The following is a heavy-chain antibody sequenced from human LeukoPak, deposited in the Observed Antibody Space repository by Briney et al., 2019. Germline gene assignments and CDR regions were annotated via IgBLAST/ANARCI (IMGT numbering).Heavy chain of an antibody. D-gene: IGHD3-9*01. CDR1: GYTLTELS. J-gene: IGHJ4*02. CDR3: ATDRRYFGQIAY. V-gene: IGHV1-24*01. CDR2: FDPEDGET. Sequence: ASVKVSCKVSGYTLTELSMHWVRQAPGKGLEWMGGFDPEDGETIYAQKFQGRVTMTEDTSTDTAYMELSSLRSEDTAVYYCATDRRYFGQIAYWGQGALVTVSS.